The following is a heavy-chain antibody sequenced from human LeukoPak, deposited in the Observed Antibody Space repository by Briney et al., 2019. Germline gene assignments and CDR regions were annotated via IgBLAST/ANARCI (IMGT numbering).Heavy chain of an antibody. CDR2: IWYDGSNK. Sequence: GGPLRLSCAASGFTFSSYGMHWVRKAPGKGLQWVALIWYDGSNKYYADSVKGRFTISRDNSKNTLYLQMHSLRAEDTAVYYCARDFVAAPTVWGQGTTVTVSS. V-gene: IGHV3-33*01. D-gene: IGHD6-13*01. CDR3: ARDFVAAPTV. J-gene: IGHJ6*02. CDR1: GFTFSSYG.